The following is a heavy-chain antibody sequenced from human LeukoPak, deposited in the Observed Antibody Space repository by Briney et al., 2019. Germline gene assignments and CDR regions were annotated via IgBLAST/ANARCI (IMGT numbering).Heavy chain of an antibody. V-gene: IGHV3-23*01. CDR1: GFTFSSYA. J-gene: IGHJ4*02. CDR2: ISGSGGST. D-gene: IGHD3/OR15-3a*01. CDR3: ALNAVDFGDY. Sequence: RAGGSLRLSCAASGFTFSSYAMSWVRQAPGKGPEWVSAISGSGGSTYYADSVKGRFTISRDNSKNTLYLQMNSLRAEDTAVYYCALNAVDFGDYWGQGTLVTVSS.